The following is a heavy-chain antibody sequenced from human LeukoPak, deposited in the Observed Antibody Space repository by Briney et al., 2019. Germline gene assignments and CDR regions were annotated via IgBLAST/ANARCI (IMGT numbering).Heavy chain of an antibody. J-gene: IGHJ6*04. CDR1: GFSLSTYG. CDR2: IRFDGTSK. V-gene: IGHV3-30*02. Sequence: PGGSQRLSCAASGFSLSTYGIHWVRQTPGGGPEWLTYIRFDGTSKYYATSVKGRFSISRDNSANTAYLHMSSLRPEDTALYYCARTPYSGSSLQYYHLDAWGKGTTVTVSS. CDR3: ARTPYSGSSLQYYHLDA. D-gene: IGHD1-26*01.